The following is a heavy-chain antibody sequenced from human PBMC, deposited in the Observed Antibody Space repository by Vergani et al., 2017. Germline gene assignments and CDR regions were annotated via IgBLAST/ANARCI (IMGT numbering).Heavy chain of an antibody. CDR2: IRPYTGHT. CDR1: SHTFQTYG. V-gene: IGHV1-18*01. Sequence: QVQLVQSGAELKKPGASVSVSCKGSSHTFQTYGISWVRQAPGKGLEWMAWIRPYTGHTIYAQKFQDRVTMTADTSTNTAYMELRSLRSEDTAVYYCATIKYSRNRFDPWGQGTLVTVSS. CDR3: ATIKYSRNRFDP. J-gene: IGHJ5*02. D-gene: IGHD6-6*01.